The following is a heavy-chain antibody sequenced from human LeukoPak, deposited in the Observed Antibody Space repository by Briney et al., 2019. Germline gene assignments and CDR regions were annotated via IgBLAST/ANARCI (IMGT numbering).Heavy chain of an antibody. J-gene: IGHJ3*01. D-gene: IGHD2-15*01. CDR2: INSGSNSI. CDR1: GFNFNDYE. Sequence: GGALRLSCAASGFNFNDYEMNWVRQAPGKGLEWIAYINSGSNSIYYADSVRGRVTISRHSASQSVHLQMNSLRVEDTGVYFCAREDNAFELWGQGTVVTVSS. V-gene: IGHV3-48*03. CDR3: AREDNAFEL.